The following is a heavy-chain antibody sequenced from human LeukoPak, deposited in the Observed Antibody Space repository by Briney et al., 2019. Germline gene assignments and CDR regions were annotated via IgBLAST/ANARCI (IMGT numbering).Heavy chain of an antibody. CDR1: GGSISSSSYY. CDR2: IYYSGST. V-gene: IGHV4-39*07. CDR3: ARGSGSYASPLDAFDI. D-gene: IGHD1-26*01. J-gene: IGHJ3*02. Sequence: PSETLSLTCTVSGGSISSSSYYWGWIRQPPGKGLEWIGSIYYSGSTYYNPSLKSRVTISVDTSKNQFSLKLSSVTAADTAVYYCARGSGSYASPLDAFDIWGQGTMVTVSS.